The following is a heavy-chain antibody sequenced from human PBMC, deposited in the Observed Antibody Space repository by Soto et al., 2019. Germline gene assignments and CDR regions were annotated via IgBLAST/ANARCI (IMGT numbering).Heavy chain of an antibody. V-gene: IGHV2-26*01. CDR3: ARRHLAVAVSPWFDP. Sequence: QVTLKESGPVLVNPTEPLTLRCPVSGLSITASGMGVSWIRQPPGQPLEWLAHIDSSGEKSYRTFLKSRLAISKDTSKSQIVLTMTNMDPADTATYYCARRHLAVAVSPWFDPWGQGIPVTVSS. J-gene: IGHJ5*02. CDR1: GLSITASGMG. CDR2: IDSSGEK. D-gene: IGHD6-19*01.